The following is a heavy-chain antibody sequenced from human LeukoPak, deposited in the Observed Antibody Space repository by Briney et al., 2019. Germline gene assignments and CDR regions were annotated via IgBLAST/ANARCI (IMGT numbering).Heavy chain of an antibody. V-gene: IGHV3-30*01. CDR1: GFTFSNYA. Sequence: HPGKSLRLSCAASGFTFSNYAMHWVRQAPGKGLEWVSLISSGGTYEYYADSVKGRFTISRDNSKNTLYLQLNSLRAGDTAVYYCARDSTYYYDSGSSGPHYFDNWGQGTLVTVSS. CDR2: ISSGGTYE. D-gene: IGHD3-10*01. J-gene: IGHJ4*02. CDR3: ARDSTYYYDSGSSGPHYFDN.